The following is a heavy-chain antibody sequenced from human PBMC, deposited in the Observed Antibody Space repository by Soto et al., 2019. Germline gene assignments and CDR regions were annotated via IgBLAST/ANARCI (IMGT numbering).Heavy chain of an antibody. CDR2: IKYSGST. CDR3: ARLAVRGVPYFDY. CDR1: GGSISSYY. D-gene: IGHD3-10*01. J-gene: IGHJ4*02. V-gene: IGHV4-59*01. Sequence: PSETLSLTCTVSGGSISSYYLSWIRQPPGKGLEWIAYIKYSGSTNYNPSLKSRVTMSLDTSKNQFSLKLRSVTAADTAVFYCARLAVRGVPYFDYWGQGTLVTVSS.